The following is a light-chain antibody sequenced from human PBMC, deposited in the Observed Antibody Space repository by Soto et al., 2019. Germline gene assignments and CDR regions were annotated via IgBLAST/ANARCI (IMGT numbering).Light chain of an antibody. J-gene: IGKJ1*01. CDR1: QSINTW. V-gene: IGKV1-5*03. CDR2: KAS. CDR3: QQYNTYSPT. Sequence: DIQMTQSPSNLSASVGDRVTITCRASQSINTWLAWYQQKPGKAPKLLIYKASRLESGLPSRFSGSGSGTEFTLTISSLQPDDFATYSCQQYNTYSPTFGQGTKVEIK.